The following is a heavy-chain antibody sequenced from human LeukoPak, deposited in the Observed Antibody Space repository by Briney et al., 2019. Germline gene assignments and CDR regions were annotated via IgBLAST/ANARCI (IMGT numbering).Heavy chain of an antibody. V-gene: IGHV3-30*01. J-gene: IGHJ4*02. CDR3: TRVRVPSRVLLPYFDY. Sequence: PGGSLRLSCSASGFTFSTYSIRWVRQAPGKGLEWVAVLSYDGSTKYFADSVKGRFAISRDNSQNTLYLQLTNLTAEDTAVYYCTRVRVPSRVLLPYFDYWGQGTLVTVSS. CDR2: LSYDGSTK. CDR1: GFTFSTYS. D-gene: IGHD3-10*01.